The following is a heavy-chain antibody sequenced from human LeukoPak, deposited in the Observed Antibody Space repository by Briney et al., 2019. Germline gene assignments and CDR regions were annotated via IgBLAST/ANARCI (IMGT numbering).Heavy chain of an antibody. D-gene: IGHD3-9*01. CDR1: GGSISSSSYY. V-gene: IGHV4-39*07. J-gene: IGHJ4*02. Sequence: SETLSLTCTVSGGSISSSSYYWGWIRQPPGKGLEWIGSIYYSGSTYYNPSLKSRVTISVDTSKNQFSLKLSSVTAADTAVYYCARGDDILTGSTPYWGQGTLVTVSS. CDR3: ARGDDILTGSTPY. CDR2: IYYSGST.